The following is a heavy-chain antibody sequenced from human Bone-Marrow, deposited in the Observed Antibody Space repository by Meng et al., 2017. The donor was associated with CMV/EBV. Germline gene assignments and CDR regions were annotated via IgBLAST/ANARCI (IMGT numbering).Heavy chain of an antibody. J-gene: IGHJ4*02. D-gene: IGHD6-6*01. Sequence: GGSLRLSCAASGFTFSSYAMSWVRQAPGKGLEWVSVIYSGGSSTYYADSVKGRFTISRDNSKNTLYLQMNSLRAEDTAVYYCAKDAVLDYWGQGTRVTVSS. CDR2: IYSGGSST. CDR3: AKDAVLDY. V-gene: IGHV3-23*03. CDR1: GFTFSSYA.